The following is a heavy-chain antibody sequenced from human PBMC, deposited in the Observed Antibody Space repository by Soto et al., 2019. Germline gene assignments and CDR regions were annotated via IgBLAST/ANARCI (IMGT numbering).Heavy chain of an antibody. CDR3: PTWHERKQAYEV. CDR2: LYDVDGS. D-gene: IGHD1-1*01. J-gene: IGHJ3*01. Sequence: DVQLVESGGGLIQPGESLRLSCAAFGLTISGKKYVAWVRQAPGKGLEWVSALYDVDGSFYADSVKGRFTTSSDSSKTTVYLQMNDWRPDDPAVYSCPTWHERKQAYEVGGQGTTVTVPS. CDR1: GLTISGKKY. V-gene: IGHV3-53*01.